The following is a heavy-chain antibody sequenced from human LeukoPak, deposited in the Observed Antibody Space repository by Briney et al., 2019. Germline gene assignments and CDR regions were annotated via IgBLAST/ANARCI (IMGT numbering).Heavy chain of an antibody. CDR3: ARGRGGYYDSSGYDY. CDR2: INPNSGGT. J-gene: IGHJ4*02. D-gene: IGHD3-22*01. V-gene: IGHV1-2*02. Sequence: ASVKVSCKASGYTFTGYYMHWVRQAPGQGLEWMGWINPNSGGTNYAQKFQGRVTMTRDTSISTAYMELSRLRSEDTAVYYCARGRGGYYDSSGYDYWGQGTLVTVSS. CDR1: GYTFTGYY.